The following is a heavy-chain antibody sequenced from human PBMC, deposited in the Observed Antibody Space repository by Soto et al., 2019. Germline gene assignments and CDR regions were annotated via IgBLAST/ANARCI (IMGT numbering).Heavy chain of an antibody. CDR3: ARVDIRAADKYFDY. CDR1: GYTLTELS. J-gene: IGHJ4*02. V-gene: IGHV1-24*01. CDR2: FIPIFGKT. D-gene: IGHD2-2*03. Sequence: ASVKVSCKVSGYTLTELSMHWVRQAPGKGLEWMGGFIPIFGKTIYAQKFQGRVTITADKSTGTAYMELSSLRSEDTAVYYCARVDIRAADKYFDYWGQGTLVTVSS.